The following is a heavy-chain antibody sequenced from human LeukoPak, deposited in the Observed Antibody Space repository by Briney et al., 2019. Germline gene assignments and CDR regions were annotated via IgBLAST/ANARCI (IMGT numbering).Heavy chain of an antibody. J-gene: IGHJ3*02. CDR3: ARDSANLRTIDGFDI. CDR1: GGSISSHY. CDR2: IYCSGST. V-gene: IGHV4-59*11. D-gene: IGHD4/OR15-4a*01. Sequence: SETLSLTCTVSGGSISSHYWSWIRQPPGKGLEWIGYIYCSGSTNYSPSLKSRVSISVDTSKNQFSLKLSSVTAADTAVYYCARDSANLRTIDGFDIWGQGKMVTVSS.